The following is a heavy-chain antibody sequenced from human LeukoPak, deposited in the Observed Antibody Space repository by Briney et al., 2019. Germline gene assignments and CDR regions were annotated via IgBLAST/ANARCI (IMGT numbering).Heavy chain of an antibody. V-gene: IGHV3-21*01. CDR2: ISSSSSYI. CDR3: ARAPDYYDSSGYHYAPDFDY. Sequence: GGSLRLSCAASGFTFSSYSMNWVRQAPGKGLEWVSSISSSSSYIYYADSVKGRFTISRDNAKNSLYLQLNSLRAEDTAVYYCARAPDYYDSSGYHYAPDFDYWGQGTLVTVSS. J-gene: IGHJ4*02. D-gene: IGHD3-22*01. CDR1: GFTFSSYS.